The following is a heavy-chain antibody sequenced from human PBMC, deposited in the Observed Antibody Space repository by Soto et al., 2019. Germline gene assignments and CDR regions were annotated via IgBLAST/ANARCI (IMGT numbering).Heavy chain of an antibody. D-gene: IGHD2-15*01. Sequence: EVQLVESGGGLVQPGGSLRLSCAASGFRFSDYWMTWVRQAPEKGLEWVANIKQDGSEKYYADSVKGRFTISRDNAEKSLYMQMNSLRAEDSAVYYCAREASADSFWGQGTLVTVSS. J-gene: IGHJ4*02. V-gene: IGHV3-7*01. CDR3: AREASADSF. CDR1: GFRFSDYW. CDR2: IKQDGSEK.